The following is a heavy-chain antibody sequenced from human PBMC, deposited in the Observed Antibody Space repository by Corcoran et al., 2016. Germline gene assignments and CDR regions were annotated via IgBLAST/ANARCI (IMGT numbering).Heavy chain of an antibody. CDR1: GFTFSSYG. CDR3: AKDVLPDDYGDYPGYGMDV. Sequence: QVQLVESGGGVVQPGRSLRLSCAASGFTFSSYGMHWVRQAPGKGLEWVAVISYDGSNKYYADSVKGRFTISRDNSKNMLYLQMNSLRVEETAVYYCAKDVLPDDYGDYPGYGMDVWGQGTTVTVSS. CDR2: ISYDGSNK. V-gene: IGHV3-30*18. J-gene: IGHJ6*02. D-gene: IGHD4-17*01.